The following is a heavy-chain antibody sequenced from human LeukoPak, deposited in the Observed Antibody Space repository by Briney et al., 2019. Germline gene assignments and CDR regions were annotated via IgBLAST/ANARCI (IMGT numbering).Heavy chain of an antibody. D-gene: IGHD3-22*01. J-gene: IGHJ4*02. CDR2: ISGSGGST. CDR1: GFTFSSYD. V-gene: IGHV3-23*01. CDR3: AKAPNYYDIFVALDY. Sequence: PGGSLRLSCAASGFTFSSYDMSWVRQAPGKGLEWVSAISGSGGSTYYADSVKGRFTISRDNSKNTLYLQMNSLRAEDTAVYYCAKAPNYYDIFVALDYWGQGTLVTVSS.